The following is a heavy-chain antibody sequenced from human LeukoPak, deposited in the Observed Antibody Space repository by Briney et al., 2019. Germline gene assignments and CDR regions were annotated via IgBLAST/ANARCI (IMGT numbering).Heavy chain of an antibody. CDR3: AKDISASIGYYDVCAGGADY. CDR2: ISGDGGST. J-gene: IGHJ4*02. D-gene: IGHD3-22*01. Sequence: GGSLRLSCAASGFTFDDYAMHWVRQAPGKGLEWVSLISGDGGSTYYADSVKGRFTISRDNSKNSLYLQMNSLRTEDTALYYCAKDISASIGYYDVCAGGADYWGQGTLVTASS. V-gene: IGHV3-43*02. CDR1: GFTFDDYA.